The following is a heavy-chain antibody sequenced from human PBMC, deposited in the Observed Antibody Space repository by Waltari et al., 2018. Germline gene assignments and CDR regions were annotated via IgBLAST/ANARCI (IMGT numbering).Heavy chain of an antibody. CDR2: IIPMFGKT. CDR1: GGTFSNYA. J-gene: IGHJ4*02. Sequence: VQLVQSGAEVKKPGSSVKVSCKAAGGTFSNYAISWVRQAPGQGLEWVGGIIPMFGKTNYTQKFQGRVTITTDESTSTAFMELSSLRSEDMAVYYCVYKGYISGRRNLDYWGQGTLVTVSS. CDR3: VYKGYISGRRNLDY. D-gene: IGHD6-19*01. V-gene: IGHV1-69*05.